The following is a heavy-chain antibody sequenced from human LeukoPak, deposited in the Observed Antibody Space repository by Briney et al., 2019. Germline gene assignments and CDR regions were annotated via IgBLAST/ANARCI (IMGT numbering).Heavy chain of an antibody. V-gene: IGHV3-15*01. CDR3: TTITMIVVVTDY. D-gene: IGHD3-22*01. CDR2: IKSKTDGGTT. J-gene: IGHJ4*02. CDR1: GFTFSNAW. Sequence: KPGGSLLLSCAASGFTFSNAWMSWVRQAPGKGLEWVGRIKSKTDGGTTDYAAPVKGRFTISRDDSKNTLYLQMNSLKTEDTAVYYCTTITMIVVVTDYWGQGTLVTVSS.